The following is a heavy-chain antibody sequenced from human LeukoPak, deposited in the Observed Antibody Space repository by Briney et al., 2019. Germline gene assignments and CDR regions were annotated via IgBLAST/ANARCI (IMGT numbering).Heavy chain of an antibody. Sequence: ASVKVSCKASGYTFTGYYMHWVRQAPGQGLEWMGWINPNSGGTNYAQKFQGRVTMTRDTSISTAYMELSRLRSDDTAVYYCARDCSSGWLRPNPDYWGQGTLVTVSS. D-gene: IGHD6-19*01. CDR2: INPNSGGT. V-gene: IGHV1-2*02. CDR3: ARDCSSGWLRPNPDY. CDR1: GYTFTGYY. J-gene: IGHJ4*02.